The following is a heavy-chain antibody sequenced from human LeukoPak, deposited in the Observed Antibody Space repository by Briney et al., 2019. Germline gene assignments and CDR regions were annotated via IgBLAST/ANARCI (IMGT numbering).Heavy chain of an antibody. CDR2: IYTSGST. J-gene: IGHJ5*02. CDR1: GGSISSYY. CDR3: ARGYSNSGSYVGWFDP. V-gene: IGHV4-4*07. D-gene: IGHD1-26*01. Sequence: SETLSLTCTVSGGSISSYYWSWIRQPAGKGLEWVGRIYTSGSTNYNPSLKSRVTMSVDTSKNQFSPKLSSVTAADTAVYYCARGYSNSGSYVGWFDPWGQGTLVTVSS.